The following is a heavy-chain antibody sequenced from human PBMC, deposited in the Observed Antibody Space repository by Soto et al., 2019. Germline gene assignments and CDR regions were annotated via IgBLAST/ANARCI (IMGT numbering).Heavy chain of an antibody. CDR1: GDSISSYS. J-gene: IGHJ4*02. D-gene: IGHD1-26*01. V-gene: IGHV4-4*07. CDR3: ARESGETWCNEAY. CDR2: VSPSGHT. Sequence: QVHVQESGPGLVKPAETLSLTCAVSGDSISSYSWNWIRQTAGRGLEWIGRVSPSGHTQYRSSFQTRVTISVGMATNQFFLELGDVTAADTAVCYCARESGETWCNEAYWGQGTQVTVSS.